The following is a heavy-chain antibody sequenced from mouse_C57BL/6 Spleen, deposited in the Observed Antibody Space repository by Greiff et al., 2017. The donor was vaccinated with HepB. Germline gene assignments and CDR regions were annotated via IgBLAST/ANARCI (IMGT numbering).Heavy chain of an antibody. J-gene: IGHJ2*01. CDR2: ISDGGSYT. CDR3: ARDGDMRWLHSFDC. V-gene: IGHV5-4*01. Sequence: EVQGVESGGGLVKPGGSLKLSCAASGFTFSSYAMSWVRQTPEKRLEWVATISDGGSYTYYPDNVKGRFTISRDNAKNNLYLQMSHLKSEDTAMYYCARDGDMRWLHSFDCWGQGTTPTVSS. CDR1: GFTFSSYA. D-gene: IGHD2-3*01.